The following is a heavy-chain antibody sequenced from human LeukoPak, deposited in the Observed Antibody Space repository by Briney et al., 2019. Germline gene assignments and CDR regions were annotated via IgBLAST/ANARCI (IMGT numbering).Heavy chain of an antibody. J-gene: IGHJ4*02. CDR1: GFTFSGYW. Sequence: GGSLRLSCAASGFTFSGYWMHWVRQAPGKGLVWVARINTDGSSTTYADSVKGRFTISRDNAKNTLYLQMNSLRVEDTAVYYCARGRITSSWYYFDYRGQGALVTVSS. V-gene: IGHV3-74*01. D-gene: IGHD6-13*01. CDR2: INTDGSST. CDR3: ARGRITSSWYYFDY.